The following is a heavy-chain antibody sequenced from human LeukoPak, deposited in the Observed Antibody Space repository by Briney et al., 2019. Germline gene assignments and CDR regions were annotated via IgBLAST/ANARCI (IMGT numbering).Heavy chain of an antibody. CDR2: INHSGST. CDR1: GGSFSGYY. J-gene: IGHJ4*02. CDR3: ARGWGPAYCGGDCHRHFDY. Sequence: SETLSLTCAVYGGSFSGYYWSWIRQPPGKGLEWIGEINHSGSTNCNPSLKSRVTISVDTSKNQFSLKLSSVTAADTAVYYCARGWGPAYCGGDCHRHFDYWGQGTLVTVS. D-gene: IGHD2-21*02. V-gene: IGHV4-34*01.